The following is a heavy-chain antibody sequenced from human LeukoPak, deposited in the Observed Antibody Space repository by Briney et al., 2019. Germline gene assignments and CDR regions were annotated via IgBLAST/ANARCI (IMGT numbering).Heavy chain of an antibody. CDR2: VYTSGNT. CDR1: GGSFTSYY. V-gene: IGHV4-4*09. J-gene: IGHJ4*02. Sequence: SETLSLTCTVSGGSFTSYYWSWLRQPPGKGLEWIGYVYTSGNTNYNHTLKSRVTISVDTSTKQFSLKLSSVTAEDTAVYYCARLLLGTTLDYWGQGNLVTVYS. CDR3: ARLLLGTTLDY. D-gene: IGHD1-26*01.